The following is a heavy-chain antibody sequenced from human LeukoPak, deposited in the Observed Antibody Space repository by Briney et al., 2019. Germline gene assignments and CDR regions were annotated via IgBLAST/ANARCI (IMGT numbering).Heavy chain of an antibody. D-gene: IGHD2-15*01. V-gene: IGHV1-2*06. CDR3: ARGDIVVVVAAADY. J-gene: IGHJ4*02. Sequence: ASVKVSCKASGYTFTGYYMHWVRQAPGQGLEWMGRINPNSGGTNYAQKFQGRVTMTRDTSNSTAYMELSRLRSDDTAVYYCARGDIVVVVAAADYWGQGTLVTVSS. CDR2: INPNSGGT. CDR1: GYTFTGYY.